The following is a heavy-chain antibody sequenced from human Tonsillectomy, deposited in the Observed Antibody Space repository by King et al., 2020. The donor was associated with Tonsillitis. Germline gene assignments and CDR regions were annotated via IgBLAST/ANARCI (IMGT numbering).Heavy chain of an antibody. CDR1: GGSFSGYY. D-gene: IGHD3-9*01. CDR3: ARGGSPPMYYDILTGYYAYNWFDP. Sequence: VQLQQWGAGLLKPSETLSLTCAVYGGSFSGYYWSWIRQPLGKGLEWIGEINHSGSTNYNPSLKSRVTISVDTSKNQFSLKLSSVTAAATAVYYWARGGSPPMYYDILTGYYAYNWFDPWGQGTLVTVSS. J-gene: IGHJ5*02. V-gene: IGHV4-34*01. CDR2: INHSGST.